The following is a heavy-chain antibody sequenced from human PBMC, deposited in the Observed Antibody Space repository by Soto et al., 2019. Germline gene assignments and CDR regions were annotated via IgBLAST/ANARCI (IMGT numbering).Heavy chain of an antibody. CDR1: GFTFSSYS. J-gene: IGHJ6*02. V-gene: IGHV3-21*01. D-gene: IGHD4-4*01. CDR2: ISSSSIYI. Sequence: GGSLRLSCAASGFTFSSYSMNWVRQAPGKGLEWVSSISSSSIYIYYADSVKGRFTISRDNAKNSLYLQMNSLRAEDTAVYYCARDRSATVTTYYYYYGMDVWGQGTTVTVSS. CDR3: ARDRSATVTTYYYYYGMDV.